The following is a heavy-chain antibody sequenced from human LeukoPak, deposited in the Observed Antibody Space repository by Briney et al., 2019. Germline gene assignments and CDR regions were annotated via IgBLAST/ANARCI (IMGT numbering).Heavy chain of an antibody. D-gene: IGHD1-14*01. Sequence: GGSLRLSCEASGFTFSSYEMNWVRQAPGKGLEWISYICSGGMTIYYADSVGGRFTVSRDNTKNSLFLQMNSLRAEDTAVYYCARSPVSRKLDYWGQGTLVTVSS. CDR3: ARSPVSRKLDY. CDR2: ICSGGMTI. V-gene: IGHV3-48*03. CDR1: GFTFSSYE. J-gene: IGHJ4*02.